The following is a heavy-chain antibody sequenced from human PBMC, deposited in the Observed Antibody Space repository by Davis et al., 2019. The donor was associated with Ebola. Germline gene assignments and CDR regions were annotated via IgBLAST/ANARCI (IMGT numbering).Heavy chain of an antibody. CDR1: GFTFSSYG. Sequence: PGGSLRPSCAASGFTFSSYGMHWVRQAPGKGLEWVAVIWYDGSNKYYADSVKGRFTIARDNSNNTLYLQMNSLRAEATAVYYCARGEEQLLFLGGYYDGMDVWGQGTTVTVSS. V-gene: IGHV3-33*01. D-gene: IGHD2-2*01. J-gene: IGHJ6*02. CDR3: ARGEEQLLFLGGYYDGMDV. CDR2: IWYDGSNK.